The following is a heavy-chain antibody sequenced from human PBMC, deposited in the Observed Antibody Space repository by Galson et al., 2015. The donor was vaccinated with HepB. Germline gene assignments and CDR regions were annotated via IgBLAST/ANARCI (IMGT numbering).Heavy chain of an antibody. V-gene: IGHV3-49*03. CDR3: TSVDYYDSSGYPSGYYGMDV. CDR2: IRSKAYGGTT. J-gene: IGHJ6*02. CDR1: GFTFGDYA. Sequence: SLRLSCAASGFTFGDYAMSWFRQAPGKGLEWVGFIRSKAYGGTTEYAASVKGRFTISRDDSKSIAYLQMNSLKTEDTAVYYCTSVDYYDSSGYPSGYYGMDVWGQGTTVTVSS. D-gene: IGHD3-22*01.